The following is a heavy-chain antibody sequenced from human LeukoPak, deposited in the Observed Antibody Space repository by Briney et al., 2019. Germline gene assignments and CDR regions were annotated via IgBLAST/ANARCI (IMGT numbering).Heavy chain of an antibody. Sequence: PSETLSLTCAVYGVSFSDYYWSWIRQPPGKGLEWIGEINHSGTTNYHPSLKSRVNTSVDTSKNQFSLRLSSVAAADTAVYYCASFMTLTDYYGSGSYSPTDYWGQGILVTVSS. J-gene: IGHJ4*02. D-gene: IGHD3-10*01. V-gene: IGHV4-34*01. CDR2: INHSGTT. CDR1: GVSFSDYY. CDR3: ASFMTLTDYYGSGSYSPTDY.